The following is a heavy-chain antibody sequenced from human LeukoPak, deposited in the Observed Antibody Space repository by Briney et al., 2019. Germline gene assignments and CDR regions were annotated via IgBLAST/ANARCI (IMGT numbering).Heavy chain of an antibody. J-gene: IGHJ6*03. CDR3: ARVVVAPRNDYYYYYMDV. D-gene: IGHD2-15*01. CDR1: GFTFSDFY. V-gene: IGHV3-11*01. Sequence: GGSLRLSCAASGFTFSDFYMFWIRQAPGKGLEWVSYISASGHSMYYGDSVKGRFTISRDNAKNSLYLQMNSLRAEDTAVYYCARVVVAPRNDYYYYYMDVWGKGTTVTVSS. CDR2: ISASGHSM.